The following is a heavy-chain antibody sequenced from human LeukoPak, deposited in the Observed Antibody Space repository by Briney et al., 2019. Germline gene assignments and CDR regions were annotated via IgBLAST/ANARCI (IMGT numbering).Heavy chain of an antibody. V-gene: IGHV3-53*01. CDR3: VRAENGMDV. Sequence: PGGSLRLSCAASGFIVSSRYMSWVRQAPGKGLEWVSAIYSGVGTNYADSVKGRFTISRDNSRNTLYFQMNSLRAEDTAVYYCVRAENGMDVWGRGTAVTVSS. J-gene: IGHJ6*02. CDR1: GFIVSSRY. CDR2: IYSGVGT.